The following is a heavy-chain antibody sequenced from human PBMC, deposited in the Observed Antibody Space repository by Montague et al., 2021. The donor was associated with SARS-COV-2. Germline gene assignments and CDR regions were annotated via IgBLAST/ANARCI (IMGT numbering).Heavy chain of an antibody. CDR1: GSSISSSSYY. CDR2: IYYSGST. Sequence: ETLSLTCTVSGSSISSSSYYWGWIRQPPGKGLEWIGSIYYSGSTYYNPSLKSRVTISVDTSKNQFSLKLSSVTAADTAVYYCARHSGRDTIFGVVIILDAFDIWGQGTMVTVSS. D-gene: IGHD3-3*01. CDR3: ARHSGRDTIFGVVIILDAFDI. V-gene: IGHV4-39*01. J-gene: IGHJ3*02.